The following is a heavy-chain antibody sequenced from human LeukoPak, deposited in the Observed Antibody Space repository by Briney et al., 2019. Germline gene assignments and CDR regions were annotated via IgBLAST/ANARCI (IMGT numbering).Heavy chain of an antibody. CDR2: IIPIFGTA. Sequence: SVKVSCKASGYTFTSYGISWVRQAPGQGLEWMGGIIPIFGTANYAQKFQGRVTITADESTSTAYMELSSLRSEDTAVYYCARALVQLEQIHWFDPWGQGTLVTVSS. CDR3: ARALVQLEQIHWFDP. J-gene: IGHJ5*02. D-gene: IGHD1-1*01. V-gene: IGHV1-69*13. CDR1: GYTFTSYG.